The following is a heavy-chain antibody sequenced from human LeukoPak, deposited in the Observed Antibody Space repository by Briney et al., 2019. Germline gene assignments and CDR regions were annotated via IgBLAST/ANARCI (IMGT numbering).Heavy chain of an antibody. CDR3: ASVRVAAYGNWFDP. D-gene: IGHD6-19*01. V-gene: IGHV3-21*01. Sequence: GGSLRLSCAASGFTFSSYSMNWVRQAPGKGLEWVSSISSSSSYIYYADSVKGRFTISRDNAKNSLYLQMNSLRAEDTAVYYCASVRVAAYGNWFDPWGQGTLVTVSS. J-gene: IGHJ5*02. CDR2: ISSSSSYI. CDR1: GFTFSSYS.